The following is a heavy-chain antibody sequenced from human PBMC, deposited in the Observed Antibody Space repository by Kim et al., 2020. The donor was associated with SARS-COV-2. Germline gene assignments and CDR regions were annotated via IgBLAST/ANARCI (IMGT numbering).Heavy chain of an antibody. V-gene: IGHV4-4*06. J-gene: IGHJ3*02. D-gene: IGHD3-3*01. CDR3: ARDRDFWSGYDDAFDI. Sequence: PTSRVTMSVDASKNQFSLKLGSVTAADTAVYYCARDRDFWSGYDDAFDIWGQGTMVTVSS.